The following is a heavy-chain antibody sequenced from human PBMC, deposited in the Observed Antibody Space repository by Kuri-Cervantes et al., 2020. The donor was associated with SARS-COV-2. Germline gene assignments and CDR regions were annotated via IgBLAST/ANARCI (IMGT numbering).Heavy chain of an antibody. CDR2: IRSKAYGGTT. V-gene: IGHV3-49*04. CDR3: TSRRSSGYYYPEHFDS. CDR1: GFTVGDYA. D-gene: IGHD3-22*01. J-gene: IGHJ4*02. Sequence: GGSLRLSCTASGFTVGDYAMSWVRQAQGKGLEWVGFIRSKAYGGTTEYDASVKGRFTISRDDSKSISYLQMNSLKTEDTAVYYCTSRRSSGYYYPEHFDSWGQGTLVTVSS.